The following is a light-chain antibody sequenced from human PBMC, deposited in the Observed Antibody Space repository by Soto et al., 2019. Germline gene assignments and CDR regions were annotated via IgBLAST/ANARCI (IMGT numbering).Light chain of an antibody. CDR1: SSNIGSYS. CDR2: TDN. Sequence: QSVLTQPPSASGTPGQKVTISCSESSSNIGSYSFTWYQQLPGTAPKLLIHTDNQRPSGVPDRFSGSKSGTSASLAISGLQSEDEGQYYCASWDDTLNAWVFGGATKLTVL. CDR3: ASWDDTLNAWV. V-gene: IGLV1-44*01. J-gene: IGLJ3*02.